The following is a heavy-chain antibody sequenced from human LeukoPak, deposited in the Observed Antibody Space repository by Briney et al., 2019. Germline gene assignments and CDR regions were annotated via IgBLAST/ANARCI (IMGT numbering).Heavy chain of an antibody. J-gene: IGHJ3*02. CDR2: IYYSGST. Sequence: SETLSLPCAVSGGSISNYYWSWIRQPPGKGLEWIGYIYYSGSTNYNPSLKSRVTISVDTSKNQFSLKLSSVTAADTAVYYCAREYNDYYDSSGYYRQGAAFDIWGQGTMVTVSS. V-gene: IGHV4-59*01. D-gene: IGHD3-22*01. CDR3: AREYNDYYDSSGYYRQGAAFDI. CDR1: GGSISNYY.